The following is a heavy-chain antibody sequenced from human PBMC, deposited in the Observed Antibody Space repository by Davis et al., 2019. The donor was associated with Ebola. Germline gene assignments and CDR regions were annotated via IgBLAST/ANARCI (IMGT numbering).Heavy chain of an antibody. V-gene: IGHV3-NL1*01. J-gene: IGHJ4*02. Sequence: GESLKISCAASGFTFSPSGMTWVRQAPGKGLEWVSTISTGAVSIYYADSVKGRFTISRDNSKNTLYLQMNSLRAEDTAVYYCAKVENLGYWGQGTLVTVSS. CDR2: ISTGAVSI. D-gene: IGHD1-14*01. CDR1: GFTFSPSG. CDR3: AKVENLGY.